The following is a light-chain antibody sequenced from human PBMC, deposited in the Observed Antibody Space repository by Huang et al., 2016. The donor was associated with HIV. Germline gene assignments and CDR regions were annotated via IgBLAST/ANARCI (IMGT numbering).Light chain of an antibody. V-gene: IGKV3-15*01. CDR3: YQYKHS. CDR2: GAS. CDR1: QNIGSN. Sequence: VLTQSPATLSVSLGESATVSCRASQNIGSNLAWYQQRPGQAPRLLIQGASTRATSVPARLSGSGSGTEFALTISSLRSEDSAVYYCYQYKHSFGQGTKLEIK. J-gene: IGKJ2*01.